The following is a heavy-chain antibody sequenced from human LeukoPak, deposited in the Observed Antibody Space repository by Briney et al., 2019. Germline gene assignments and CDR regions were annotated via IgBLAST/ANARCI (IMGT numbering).Heavy chain of an antibody. Sequence: SETLSLTCTVSGGSISSYYWSWIRQPAGKGLEWIGRVYTSGSTNYNPSLKSRVTMSVDTSKNQFSLKLSSVTAADTAVYYCARDRIDYYDSSGYFYYYYMDVWGKGTTVTVSS. D-gene: IGHD3-22*01. J-gene: IGHJ6*03. CDR3: ARDRIDYYDSSGYFYYYYMDV. CDR1: GGSISSYY. V-gene: IGHV4-4*07. CDR2: VYTSGST.